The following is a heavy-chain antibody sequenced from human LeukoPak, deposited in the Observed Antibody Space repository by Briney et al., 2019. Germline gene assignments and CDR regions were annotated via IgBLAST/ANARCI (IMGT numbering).Heavy chain of an antibody. V-gene: IGHV3-48*03. CDR3: ARDYWFDP. CDR1: GFTFSSYE. CDR2: ISSAGTTK. Sequence: HTGGSLRLSCAASGFTFSSYEMNWVRQAPGKGLEWISYISSAGTTKIYADSVKGRFTISRGNAKNSLYLQMNSLRAEDTAVYYCARDYWFDPWGHGTLVTVSS. J-gene: IGHJ5*02.